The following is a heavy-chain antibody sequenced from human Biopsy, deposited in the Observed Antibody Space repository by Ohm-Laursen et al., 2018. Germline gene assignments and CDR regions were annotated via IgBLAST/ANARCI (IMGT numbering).Heavy chain of an antibody. CDR3: ARVPLPGIGAAYQGRFLYGMDV. Sequence: TLSLTCAVSGGSFNGYFWSWIRQPPGKGLEWIGDLPHRGSTNYSPSLKSRVPISADTAKKQFSLGLRSVTPADTAVYYCARVPLPGIGAAYQGRFLYGMDVWGQGTTVSVSS. J-gene: IGHJ6*02. V-gene: IGHV4-34*01. CDR1: GGSFNGYF. CDR2: LPHRGST. D-gene: IGHD6-13*01.